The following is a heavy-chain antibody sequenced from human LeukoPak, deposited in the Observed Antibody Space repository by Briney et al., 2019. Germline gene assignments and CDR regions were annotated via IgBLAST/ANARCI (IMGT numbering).Heavy chain of an antibody. Sequence: SETLSLTCTVSGGSISGSYWSWIRQPAGRGMKWIGRIYTSGRTNYNPSLKSRVTMSVNTSKNQFSLKLTSVTAADTAVYYCARSGYNSLFDYWGQGTLVTVSS. J-gene: IGHJ4*02. CDR3: ARSGYNSLFDY. CDR1: GGSISGSY. V-gene: IGHV4-4*07. D-gene: IGHD5-24*01. CDR2: IYTSGRT.